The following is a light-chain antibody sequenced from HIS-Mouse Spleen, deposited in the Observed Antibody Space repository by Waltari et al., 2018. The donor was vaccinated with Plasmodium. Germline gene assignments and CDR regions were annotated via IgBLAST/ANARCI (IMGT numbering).Light chain of an antibody. CDR2: GAS. CDR1: QSVSSN. V-gene: IGKV3-15*01. J-gene: IGKJ3*01. CDR3: QQYNNWSFT. Sequence: EIVMTQSPATLSVSPGERATLSCRASQSVSSNLAWYQQKPDQAPRLLIYGASTRATGIPARFSGSGSGKEFTLTISSLQSEDFAVYYCQQYNNWSFTFGPGTKVDIK.